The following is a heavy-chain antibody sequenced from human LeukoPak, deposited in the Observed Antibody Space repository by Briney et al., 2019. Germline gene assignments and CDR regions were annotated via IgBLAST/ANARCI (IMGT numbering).Heavy chain of an antibody. D-gene: IGHD3-9*01. CDR2: INHSGST. CDR1: GGSFSGYY. Sequence: KPSETLSLTCAVYGGSFSGYYWSWIRQPPGKGLEWIGEINHSGSTNYNPSLKSRVTISVDTSKNQFSLKLSSVTAADTAVYYCARWNAYYDILTGYYFDYWGQGTLVTVSS. CDR3: ARWNAYYDILTGYYFDY. J-gene: IGHJ4*02. V-gene: IGHV4-34*01.